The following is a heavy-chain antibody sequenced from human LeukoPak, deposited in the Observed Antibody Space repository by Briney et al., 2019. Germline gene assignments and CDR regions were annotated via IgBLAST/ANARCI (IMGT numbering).Heavy chain of an antibody. J-gene: IGHJ4*02. CDR3: ARIRDSTHGLLDE. D-gene: IGHD2-21*02. CDR2: IITKFATV. V-gene: IGHV1-69*13. CDR1: GGTFMGYS. Sequence: SVKVSCKASGGTFMGYSISWVRQAPGQGVEWMGRIITKFATVNYAQRFQGRLRLTADDSTGSAYMELTSLTSEDTAVYYCARIRDSTHGLLDEWGQGTLVTVSS.